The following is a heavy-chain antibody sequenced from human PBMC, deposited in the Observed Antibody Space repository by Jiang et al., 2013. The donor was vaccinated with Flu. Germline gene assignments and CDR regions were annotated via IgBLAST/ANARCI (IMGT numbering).Heavy chain of an antibody. D-gene: IGHD5-24*01. CDR3: ARRRDGSNFFDY. J-gene: IGHJ4*02. Sequence: KPTQTLTLTCTVSGFSLINPRVGVSWIRQPPGKALEWLALIYWDGDKRYSPSLKSRLTITKDASKNQVVLTMTNMDPVDTATYYCARRRDGSNFFDYWGQGTLVTVSS. CDR1: GFSLINPRVG. CDR2: IYWDGDK. V-gene: IGHV2-5*02.